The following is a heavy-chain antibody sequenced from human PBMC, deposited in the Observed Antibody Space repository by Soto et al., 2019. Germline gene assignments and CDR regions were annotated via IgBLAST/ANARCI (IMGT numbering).Heavy chain of an antibody. CDR3: ARDGHRIAVAGTVFYWYFDL. Sequence: ASGKISCKASGYTFPSHSMHWVRQAPGQGLEWMGIINPSGGSTSYAQKFQGRVTMTRDTSTSTVYMELSSLRSEDTAVYYCARDGHRIAVAGTVFYWYFDLWGRGTLVTVSS. CDR1: GYTFPSHS. CDR2: INPSGGST. D-gene: IGHD6-19*01. V-gene: IGHV1-46*01. J-gene: IGHJ2*01.